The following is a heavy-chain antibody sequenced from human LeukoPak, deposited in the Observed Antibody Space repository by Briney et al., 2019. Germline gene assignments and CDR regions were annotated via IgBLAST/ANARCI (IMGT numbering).Heavy chain of an antibody. CDR2: IYHSGST. V-gene: IGHV4-38-2*02. Sequence: SETLSLTCTVSGYSISSGYYWGWIRQPPGKGLEWIGSIYHSGSTYYNPSLKSRVTISVDTSKNQFSLKLSSVTAADTAVYYCARLRYSGYDSRGYFDYWGQGTLVTVSS. D-gene: IGHD5-12*01. J-gene: IGHJ4*02. CDR1: GYSISSGYY. CDR3: ARLRYSGYDSRGYFDY.